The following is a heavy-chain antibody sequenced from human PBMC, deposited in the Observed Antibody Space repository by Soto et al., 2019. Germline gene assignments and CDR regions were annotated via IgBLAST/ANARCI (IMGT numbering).Heavy chain of an antibody. CDR3: AKDLLLTTITTVGD. Sequence: QVQLVESGGGVVQPGRSLRLSCAASGFIFSTYGMHWVRQAPGKGLEWLSVISYDGNNKYYADSVKGRFTISRDNSKNTLWLQMDSLRTEDTAGYYWAKDLLLTTITTVGDWGQGTLVTVSS. V-gene: IGHV3-30*18. CDR1: GFIFSTYG. J-gene: IGHJ4*02. CDR2: ISYDGNNK. D-gene: IGHD4-17*01.